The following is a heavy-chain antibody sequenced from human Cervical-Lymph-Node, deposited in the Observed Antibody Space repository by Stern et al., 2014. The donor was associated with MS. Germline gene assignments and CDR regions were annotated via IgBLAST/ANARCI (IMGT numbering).Heavy chain of an antibody. CDR1: KYNFNTHW. CDR3: ARHGGPNWNHEAHNWFDP. D-gene: IGHD1-14*01. V-gene: IGHV5-51*06. Sequence: VQLVQSGAEVKKPGESLKISCKGSKYNFNTHWIAWGRQMPGKGLEWLGNIYPGNSVTRYNPSLQGQVSISADKSITAAYLHFSSLKASDSAMYFCARHGGPNWNHEAHNWFDPWGQGTLVTVSS. J-gene: IGHJ5*02. CDR2: IYPGNSVT.